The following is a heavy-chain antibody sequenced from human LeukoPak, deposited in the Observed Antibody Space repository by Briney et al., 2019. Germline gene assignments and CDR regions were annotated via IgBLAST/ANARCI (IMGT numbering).Heavy chain of an antibody. CDR1: GGSFSGYY. CDR3: ARLSPLTGAYYYMDV. D-gene: IGHD7-27*01. J-gene: IGHJ6*03. Sequence: SETLSLTCAVYGGSFSGYYWSWIRQPPGKGLEWIGEINHSGSTNYNPSLKSRVTISVDTSKNQFSLKLSSVTAADTAVYYCARLSPLTGAYYYMDVWGKGTTVTVFS. V-gene: IGHV4-34*01. CDR2: INHSGST.